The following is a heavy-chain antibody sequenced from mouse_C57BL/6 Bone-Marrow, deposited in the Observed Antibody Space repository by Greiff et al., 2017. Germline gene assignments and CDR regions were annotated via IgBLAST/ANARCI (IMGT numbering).Heavy chain of an antibody. CDR1: GFTFSSYG. CDR2: ISSGGSYT. D-gene: IGHD3-2*02. V-gene: IGHV5-6*01. J-gene: IGHJ2*01. CDR3: ASLDSSGYFDY. Sequence: EVKLMESGGDLVKPGGSLKLSCAASGFTFSSYGMSWVRQTPDKRLEWVATISSGGSYTYYPDSVKGRFTISRDNAKNTLYLQMSSLKSEDTAMYYCASLDSSGYFDYWGQGTTLTGSS.